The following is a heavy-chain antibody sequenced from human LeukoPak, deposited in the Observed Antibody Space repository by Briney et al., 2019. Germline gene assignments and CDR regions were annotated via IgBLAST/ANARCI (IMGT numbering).Heavy chain of an antibody. CDR2: INPSGGST. J-gene: IGHJ4*02. Sequence: ASVRVSCKASGYTFTSYYMHWVRQAPGQGLEWMGIINPSGGSTSYAQKFQGRVTMTRDMSTSTVYMELSSLRSEDTAVYYCARGSGITMIANYWGQGTLVTVSS. D-gene: IGHD3-22*01. V-gene: IGHV1-46*01. CDR1: GYTFTSYY. CDR3: ARGSGITMIANY.